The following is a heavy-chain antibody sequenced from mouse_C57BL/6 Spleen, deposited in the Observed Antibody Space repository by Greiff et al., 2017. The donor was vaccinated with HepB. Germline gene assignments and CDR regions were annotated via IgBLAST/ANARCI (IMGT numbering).Heavy chain of an antibody. J-gene: IGHJ2*01. CDR2: IHPNSGST. V-gene: IGHV1-64*01. CDR3: ARGIITTVVATGYFDY. CDR1: GYTFTSYW. D-gene: IGHD1-1*01. Sequence: QVHVKQPGAELVKPGASVKLSCKASGYTFTSYWMHWVKQRPGQGLEWIGMIHPNSGSTNYNEKFKSKATLTVDKSSSTAYMQLSSLTSEDSAVYYCARGIITTVVATGYFDYWGQGTTLTVSS.